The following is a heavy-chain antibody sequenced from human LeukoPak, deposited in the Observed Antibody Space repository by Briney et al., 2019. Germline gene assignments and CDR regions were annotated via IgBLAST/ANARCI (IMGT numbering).Heavy chain of an antibody. CDR3: GRGRCYGMDV. V-gene: IGHV3-74*01. J-gene: IGHJ6*02. CDR2: INSEGSGT. CDR1: GFTFSDYW. Sequence: GGSLRLSCEASGFTFSDYWMHWVRQAPGKGLVWVSRINSEGSGTAYADSVKGRFTISRDNAKNTLYLQMNSLRAEDTAEYYCGRGRCYGMDVWGQGTTVTVFS.